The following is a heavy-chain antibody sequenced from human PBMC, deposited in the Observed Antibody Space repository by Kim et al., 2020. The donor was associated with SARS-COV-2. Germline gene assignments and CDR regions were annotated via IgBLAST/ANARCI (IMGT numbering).Heavy chain of an antibody. D-gene: IGHD3-10*01. Sequence: GESLKISCKGSGYSFTSYWISWVRQMPGKGLEWMGRIDPSDSYTNYSPSFQGHVTISADKSISTAYLQWSSLKASDTAMYYCASPLSHYGSGSDYYYYGMDVWGQGTTVTVSS. CDR1: GYSFTSYW. V-gene: IGHV5-10-1*01. J-gene: IGHJ6*02. CDR3: ASPLSHYGSGSDYYYYGMDV. CDR2: IDPSDSYT.